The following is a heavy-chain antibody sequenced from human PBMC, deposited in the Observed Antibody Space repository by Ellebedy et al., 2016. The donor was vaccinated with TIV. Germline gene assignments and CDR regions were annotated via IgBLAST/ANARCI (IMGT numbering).Heavy chain of an antibody. CDR3: ARRGSYGDYAVQVNNWFDR. V-gene: IGHV3-7*01. Sequence: GGSLRLSCAASGFSFRSYWMSWVRQAPGKGLEWVANIYQDGSDKYYVDSVKDRFTISRDNAKNSLYLQLNSLRVEDTAVYYCARRGSYGDYAVQVNNWFDRWGQGTLVTV. J-gene: IGHJ5*02. CDR1: GFSFRSYW. CDR2: IYQDGSDK. D-gene: IGHD4-17*01.